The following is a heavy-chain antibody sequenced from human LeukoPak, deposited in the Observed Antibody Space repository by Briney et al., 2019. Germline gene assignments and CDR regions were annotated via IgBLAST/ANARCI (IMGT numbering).Heavy chain of an antibody. J-gene: IGHJ4*02. CDR2: ISWDGGST. V-gene: IGHV3-43*01. CDR3: AKANSSSWYLLGI. D-gene: IGHD6-13*01. Sequence: GGSLRLSCAASGFTFDDYTMHWVRQAPGKGLEWASLISWDGGSTYYADSVKGRFTISRDNSKNSLYLQMNSLRTEDTALYYCAKANSSSWYLLGIWGQGTLVTVSS. CDR1: GFTFDDYT.